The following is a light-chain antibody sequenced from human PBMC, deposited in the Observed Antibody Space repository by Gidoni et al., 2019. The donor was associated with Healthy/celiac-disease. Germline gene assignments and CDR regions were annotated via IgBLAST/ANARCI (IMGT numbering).Light chain of an antibody. J-gene: IGKJ4*01. CDR2: GAS. Sequence: IVLTESTGARSLSPGERATRSCRASQSVSSSYLAWYQQKPGQAPRLLIYGASSRATGIPDRFSGSGSGTDFTLTISRLEPEDFAVYYCQQYGSPPSLPFGGGTTVAIK. CDR1: QSVSSSY. CDR3: QQYGSPPSLP. V-gene: IGKV3-20*01.